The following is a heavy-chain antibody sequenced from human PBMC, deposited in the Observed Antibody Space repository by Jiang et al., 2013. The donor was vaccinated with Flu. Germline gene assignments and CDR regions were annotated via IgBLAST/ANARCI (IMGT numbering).Heavy chain of an antibody. CDR3: ARSWRIAAAGLYYYYGMDV. CDR2: INHSGST. CDR1: GGSFSGYY. V-gene: IGHV4-34*01. Sequence: TCAVYGGSFSGYYWSWIRQPQEGLEWIGEINHSGSTNYNPSLKSRVTISVDTSKNQFSLKLSSVTAADTAVYYCARSWRIAAAGLYYYYGMDVWGKGTTVTVSS. J-gene: IGHJ6*04. D-gene: IGHD6-13*01.